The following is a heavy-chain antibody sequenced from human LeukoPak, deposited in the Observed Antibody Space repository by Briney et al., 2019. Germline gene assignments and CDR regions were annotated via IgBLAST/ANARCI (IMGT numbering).Heavy chain of an antibody. D-gene: IGHD6-13*01. J-gene: IGHJ4*02. CDR3: ATDLGSSRPNY. V-gene: IGHV3-7*04. Sequence: GGSLRLSCVASGFTFSNYWMSWVRQAPGKGLEWVANIKQDGSEKYYVDSVKGRFTISRDNAKNSLNLQMNSLRAEDTALYYCATDLGSSRPNYWGQGTLVTVSS. CDR1: GFTFSNYW. CDR2: IKQDGSEK.